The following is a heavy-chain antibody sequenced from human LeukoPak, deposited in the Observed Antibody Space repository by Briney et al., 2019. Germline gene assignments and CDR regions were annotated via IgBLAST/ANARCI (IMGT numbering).Heavy chain of an antibody. Sequence: GGSLRLSCAASGFSFRSYGMHWVRQAPGKGLEWAAVISYDGNNKYYADSVKGRFTISRDNSKNTLYLQMNSLGVEDTAMYYCARYEQRPGVTASDPWSQGTLVTVSS. CDR1: GFSFRSYG. CDR2: ISYDGNNK. D-gene: IGHD2-21*02. J-gene: IGHJ5*02. V-gene: IGHV3-30*03. CDR3: ARYEQRPGVTASDP.